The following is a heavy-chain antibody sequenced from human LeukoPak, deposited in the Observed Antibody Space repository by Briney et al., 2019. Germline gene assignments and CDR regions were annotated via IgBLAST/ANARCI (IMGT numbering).Heavy chain of an antibody. CDR3: ARERKVKWLLLRSSLGIDY. V-gene: IGHV4-4*02. J-gene: IGHJ4*02. Sequence: SGTLSLTCAVSGGSISSSNWWSWVRQPPGKGLEWIGEIYHSGSTNYNPSLKSRVTISVDKSKNQFSLQLNSVTPEDTAVYYCARERKVKWLLLRSSLGIDYWGQGTLVTVSS. CDR1: GGSISSSNW. D-gene: IGHD3-22*01. CDR2: IYHSGST.